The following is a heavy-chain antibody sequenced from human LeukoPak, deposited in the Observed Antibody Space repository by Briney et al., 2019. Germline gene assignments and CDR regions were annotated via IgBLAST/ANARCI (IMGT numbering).Heavy chain of an antibody. CDR3: ARDRPAEAALDF. J-gene: IGHJ4*02. CDR1: GYTFTGYY. Sequence: ASVKVSCKASGYTFTGYYIHWVRQAPGQGLEWMGWINPNSGGTNYAQKFQGRVTMTRDRSINTAYMDLRSLTYDDTAVYYCARDRPAEAALDFWGQGTLVTVSS. V-gene: IGHV1-2*02. CDR2: INPNSGGT.